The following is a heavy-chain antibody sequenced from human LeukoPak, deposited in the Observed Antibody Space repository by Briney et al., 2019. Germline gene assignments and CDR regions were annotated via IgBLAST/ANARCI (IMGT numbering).Heavy chain of an antibody. J-gene: IGHJ3*02. Sequence: SQTLSLTCTVSGGSISSGGYYWSWIRQHPGKGLEWIGYIYHSGSTYYNPSLKSRVIISVDTSKNQFSLKLSSVTAADTAVYYWARAHITQGVVDGFDIWGQGTMVTVSS. V-gene: IGHV4-31*03. D-gene: IGHD3-10*01. CDR2: IYHSGST. CDR3: ARAHITQGVVDGFDI. CDR1: GGSISSGGYY.